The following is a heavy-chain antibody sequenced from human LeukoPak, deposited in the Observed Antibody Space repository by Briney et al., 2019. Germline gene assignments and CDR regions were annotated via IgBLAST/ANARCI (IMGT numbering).Heavy chain of an antibody. CDR2: ISWNSGSI. CDR3: AKAHYGELDY. V-gene: IGHV3-9*01. CDR1: GFTFDDYA. D-gene: IGHD4-17*01. Sequence: SLRLSCAASGFTFDDYAMHWVRQAPGKGLEWVSGISWNSGSIGYADSVKGRFTISGDNAKNSLYLQMNSLRAEDTALYYCAKAHYGELDYWGQGTLVTVSS. J-gene: IGHJ4*02.